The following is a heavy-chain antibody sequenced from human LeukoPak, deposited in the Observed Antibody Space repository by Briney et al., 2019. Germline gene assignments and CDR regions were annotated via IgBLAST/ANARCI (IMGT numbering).Heavy chain of an antibody. J-gene: IGHJ4*02. CDR2: IYSGGNT. Sequence: QTGGSLRLSCTVSGFTVSSNSMSWVRQAPGKGLEWVSFIYSGGNTHYSDSVKGRFTISRDNSKNTLYLQMNSLRAEDTAVYYCAKWSGSREALDYWGQGTLVTVSS. CDR3: AKWSGSREALDY. CDR1: GFTVSSNS. V-gene: IGHV3-53*01. D-gene: IGHD1-26*01.